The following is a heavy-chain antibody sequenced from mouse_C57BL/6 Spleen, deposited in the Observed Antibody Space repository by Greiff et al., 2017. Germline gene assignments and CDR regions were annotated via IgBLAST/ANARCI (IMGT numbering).Heavy chain of an antibody. J-gene: IGHJ1*03. Sequence: EVQLQQSVAELVRPGASVKLSCTASGFNIKNTYMHWVKQRPEQGLEWIGRIDPANGNTKYAPKFQGKATITADTSSNTAYLQLSSLTSEDTAIYYCARSHYGSSYDWYCDVWGTGTTVTVSS. V-gene: IGHV14-3*01. CDR2: IDPANGNT. D-gene: IGHD1-1*01. CDR3: ARSHYGSSYDWYCDV. CDR1: GFNIKNTY.